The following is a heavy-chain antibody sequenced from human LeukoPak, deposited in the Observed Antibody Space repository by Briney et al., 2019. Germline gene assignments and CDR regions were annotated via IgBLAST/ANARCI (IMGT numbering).Heavy chain of an antibody. J-gene: IGHJ3*02. CDR1: GYRFTSYW. D-gene: IGHD1-1*01. CDR2: IDPSDSYT. CDR3: ARLDDNWNDGYAFDI. V-gene: IGHV5-10-1*01. Sequence: RESLKISFKGSGYRFTSYWISWVRPMPGKGLEWMGRIDPSDSYTNYSPSFQGHVPISADKSISTAYLQWSSLKASDTAMYYCARLDDNWNDGYAFDIWGQGTMVTVSS.